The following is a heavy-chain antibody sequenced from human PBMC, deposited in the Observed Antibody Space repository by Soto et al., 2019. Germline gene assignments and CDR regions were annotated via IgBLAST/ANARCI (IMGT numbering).Heavy chain of an antibody. CDR3: ARARSSGWYRNYYYYGMDV. Sequence: QTLSLTCAISGDSVSSNSAAWNWIRQSPSRGLEWLGRTYYRSKWYNDYAVSVKSRITINPDTSKNQFSLQLNSVTPEDTAVYYCARARSSGWYRNYYYYGMDVWGQGTTVTVSS. J-gene: IGHJ6*02. CDR1: GDSVSSNSAA. CDR2: TYYRSKWYN. D-gene: IGHD6-19*01. V-gene: IGHV6-1*01.